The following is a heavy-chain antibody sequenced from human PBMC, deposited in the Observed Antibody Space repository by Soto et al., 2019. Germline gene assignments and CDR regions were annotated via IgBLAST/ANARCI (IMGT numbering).Heavy chain of an antibody. D-gene: IGHD3-3*01. CDR2: ISYDGSNK. CDR1: GFTFSGYG. CDR3: AKDLGVTIFGVVISDGMDV. Sequence: PGGSLRLSCAASGFTFSGYGMHWVRQSPGKGLEWVAVISYDGSNKYYADSVKGRFTISRDNSKNTLYLQMNSLRAEDTAVYYCAKDLGVTIFGVVISDGMDVWGQGTTVTVSS. V-gene: IGHV3-30*18. J-gene: IGHJ6*02.